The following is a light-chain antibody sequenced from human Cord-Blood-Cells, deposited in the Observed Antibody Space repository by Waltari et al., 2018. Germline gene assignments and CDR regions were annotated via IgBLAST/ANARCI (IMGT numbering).Light chain of an antibody. CDR1: SSNIGARYD. CDR2: GNS. V-gene: IGLV1-40*01. Sequence: QSVLTQPPSVSGAPGQRVTISCTGSSSNIGARYDVHWYQQPPGTAPKLLIYGNSNRPSGVPDRFSGSKSGTSASLAITGLQAEDEADYYCQSYDSSLSGWVFGGGTKLTVL. CDR3: QSYDSSLSGWV. J-gene: IGLJ3*02.